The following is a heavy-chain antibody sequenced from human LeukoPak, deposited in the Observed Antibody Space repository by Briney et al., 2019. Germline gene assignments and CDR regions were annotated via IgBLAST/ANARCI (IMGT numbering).Heavy chain of an antibody. V-gene: IGHV1-18*01. Sequence: GASVKVSCKDSGYTFNSFGISWVRQAPGQGLEWMGWISAYNGNTHYPEKLQGRLTMTTDTSTSTAYMELRSLRSDDTAIYYCAGDTVMMVGSYYYGKDVWGQGTTVTVSS. CDR1: GYTFNSFG. CDR3: AGDTVMMVGSYYYGKDV. J-gene: IGHJ6*02. D-gene: IGHD2-15*01. CDR2: ISAYNGNT.